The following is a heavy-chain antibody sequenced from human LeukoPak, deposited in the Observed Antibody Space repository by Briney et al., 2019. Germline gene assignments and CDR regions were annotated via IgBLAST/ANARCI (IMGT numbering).Heavy chain of an antibody. CDR2: TKPDGSET. Sequence: GSLGLFCAASGFTFCNYLMSWVRQGSGKGLEWLANTKPDGSETHYVDSVKGRFTVSRDNAKNSLYLQVDSLRADDTAVYYCARYSSSSSVVALGQGALVTVSS. CDR3: ARYSSSSSVVA. V-gene: IGHV3-7*01. J-gene: IGHJ5*02. D-gene: IGHD6-13*01. CDR1: GFTFCNYL.